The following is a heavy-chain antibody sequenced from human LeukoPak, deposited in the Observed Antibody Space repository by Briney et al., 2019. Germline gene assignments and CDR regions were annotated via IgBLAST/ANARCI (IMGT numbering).Heavy chain of an antibody. V-gene: IGHV3-9*01. Sequence: GGSLRLSCAASGFTFSSYWMHWVRQAPGKGLEWVSGISWNSGSIGYADSVKGRFTISRDNAKNSLYLQMNSLRAEDTALYYCAKGKWFGELTTLFDYWGQGTLVTVSS. CDR3: AKGKWFGELTTLFDY. J-gene: IGHJ4*02. CDR1: GFTFSSYW. CDR2: ISWNSGSI. D-gene: IGHD3-10*01.